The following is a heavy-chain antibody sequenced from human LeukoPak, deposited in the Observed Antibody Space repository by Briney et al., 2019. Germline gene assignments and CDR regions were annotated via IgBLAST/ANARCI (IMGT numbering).Heavy chain of an antibody. Sequence: ASVKVSCKASGGTFSSYAISWVRQAPGQGLEWMGGIIPIFGTANYAQKFQGRVTITADESTSTAYMELSSLRSEDTAVYYCARTIAAAGHYFDYWGQGTLVTVSS. CDR1: GGTFSSYA. J-gene: IGHJ4*02. CDR3: ARTIAAAGHYFDY. D-gene: IGHD6-13*01. V-gene: IGHV1-69*13. CDR2: IIPIFGTA.